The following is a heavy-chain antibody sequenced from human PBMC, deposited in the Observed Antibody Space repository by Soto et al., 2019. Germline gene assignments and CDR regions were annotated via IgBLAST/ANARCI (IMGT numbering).Heavy chain of an antibody. CDR2: INYYGST. V-gene: IGHV4-34*01. J-gene: IGHJ4*02. D-gene: IGHD1-26*01. CDR3: AKKHYSGFDS. CDR1: SESFSRHS. Sequence: KPSETLSLTCAVYSESFSRHSWTWIRQPPGKGLEWIGEINYYGSTVYNPSLKSRLTMSIDTSKMQFSLKLTSLTAADTAVYYCAKKHYSGFDSWGQGSLVTVS.